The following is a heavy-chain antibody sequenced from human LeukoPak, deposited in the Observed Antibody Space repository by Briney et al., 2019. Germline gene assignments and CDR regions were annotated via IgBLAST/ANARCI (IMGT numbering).Heavy chain of an antibody. CDR3: ARHDYGSGSCFDY. CDR1: GGSISSYY. J-gene: IGHJ4*02. Sequence: SETLSLTCTVSGGSISSYYWSWIRQPPGKGLEWMGYIYYSGSTNYNPSLKSRVTISVDTSKNQFSLKLSSVTAADTAVYYCARHDYGSGSCFDYWGQGTLVTVSS. CDR2: IYYSGST. V-gene: IGHV4-59*08. D-gene: IGHD3-10*01.